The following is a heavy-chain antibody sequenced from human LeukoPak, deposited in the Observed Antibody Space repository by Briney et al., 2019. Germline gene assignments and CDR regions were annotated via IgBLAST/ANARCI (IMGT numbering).Heavy chain of an antibody. CDR2: IYSIGTT. Sequence: GGSLRLSCAASGFSVSSSYISWVRQAPGKGLEWVSVIYSIGTTYYADSVKGRFTISRDNSKNTLYLQMSNLRADDTAVYYCARCPSPVYFDLWGQGTLATVSS. J-gene: IGHJ4*02. V-gene: IGHV3-53*01. CDR1: GFSVSSSY. CDR3: ARCPSPVYFDL.